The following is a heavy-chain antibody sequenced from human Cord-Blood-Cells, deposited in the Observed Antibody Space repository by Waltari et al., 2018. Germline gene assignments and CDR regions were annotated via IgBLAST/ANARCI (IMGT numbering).Heavy chain of an antibody. V-gene: IGHV3-33*01. CDR3: ARRMRSGNLFDY. Sequence: QVQLVESGGGVVQPGRSLRLSCAASGSTFSSYGMHWVRQAPGKGLEWVAVIWYDGSNKYYADSVKGRFTISRDNSKNTLYLQMNSLRAEDTAVYYCARRMRSGNLFDYWGQGTLVTVSS. J-gene: IGHJ4*02. CDR1: GSTFSSYG. CDR2: IWYDGSNK. D-gene: IGHD3-10*01.